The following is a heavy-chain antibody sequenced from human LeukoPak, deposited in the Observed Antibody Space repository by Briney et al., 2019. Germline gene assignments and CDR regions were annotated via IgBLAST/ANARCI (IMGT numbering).Heavy chain of an antibody. Sequence: SETLSLTCTVSGGSISSYYWSWIRQPAGKGLEWIGRIYTSGSTNYNPSLKSRVTMSVDTSKNQFSLKLSSVTAADTAVYYRARDPRGGYSYGLQADAFDIWGQETMVTVSS. CDR2: IYTSGST. D-gene: IGHD5-18*01. J-gene: IGHJ3*02. V-gene: IGHV4-4*07. CDR3: ARDPRGGYSYGLQADAFDI. CDR1: GGSISSYY.